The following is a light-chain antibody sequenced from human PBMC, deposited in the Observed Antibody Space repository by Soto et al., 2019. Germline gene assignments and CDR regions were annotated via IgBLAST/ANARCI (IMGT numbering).Light chain of an antibody. CDR1: QDLNGP. J-gene: IGKJ4*01. CDR2: DAS. CDR3: QHRSAWPIT. V-gene: IGKV3-11*01. Sequence: EIVLTQSPVTLSLSPGESATLSCRASQDLNGPLVWYQQKPGQAPRLLIYDASNRATGIPARFSGSGSGTDFTLTISRLESEDFAVYYCQHRSAWPITFGGGTKVEIK.